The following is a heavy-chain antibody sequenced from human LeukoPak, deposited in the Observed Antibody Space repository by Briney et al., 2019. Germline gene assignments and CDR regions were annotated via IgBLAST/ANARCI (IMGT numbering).Heavy chain of an antibody. V-gene: IGHV4-30-4*08. CDR3: ARGLGGSERFDY. CDR2: IYYSGST. CDR1: GGSISSGDYY. D-gene: IGHD1-26*01. J-gene: IGHJ4*02. Sequence: SQTLSLTCTVSGGSISSGDYYWSWIRQPPGKGLEWIGYIYYSGSTYYNPSLKSRVTISVDTSKNQFSLKLSSVTAADTALYYCARGLGGSERFDYWGQGTLVTVSS.